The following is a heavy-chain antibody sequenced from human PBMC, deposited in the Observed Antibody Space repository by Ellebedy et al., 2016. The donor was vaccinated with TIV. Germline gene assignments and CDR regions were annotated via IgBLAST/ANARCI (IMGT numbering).Heavy chain of an antibody. D-gene: IGHD2-21*01. V-gene: IGHV1-8*01. Sequence: AASVKVSCKASGYSFTGYDVNWVRRATGQGLEWMGWIEPDTGNTAYAQKFRGRVTMTKNTSISTAYMELRSLTSEDTAVYYWSRGLGVVPDSWGQGTRVTVSS. CDR1: GYSFTGYD. CDR3: SRGLGVVPDS. J-gene: IGHJ4*02. CDR2: IEPDTGNT.